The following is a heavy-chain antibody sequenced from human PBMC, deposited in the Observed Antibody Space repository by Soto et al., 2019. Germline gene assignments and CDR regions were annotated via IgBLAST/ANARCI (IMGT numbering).Heavy chain of an antibody. V-gene: IGHV4-31*03. CDR3: ARSSTSANYFDY. Sequence: QVQLQESGPGLVKPSQTLSLTCTVSGGSISSGGYYWSWIRQHPGKGLEWIGYIYYSGSTYYNPSPKGRVXXXVXXSKNQFSLKRSSVTAADTAVYYCARSSTSANYFDYWGQGTLVTVSS. D-gene: IGHD2-2*01. CDR2: IYYSGST. J-gene: IGHJ4*02. CDR1: GGSISSGGYY.